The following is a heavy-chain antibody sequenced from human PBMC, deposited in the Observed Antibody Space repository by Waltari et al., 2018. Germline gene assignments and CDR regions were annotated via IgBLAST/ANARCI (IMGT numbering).Heavy chain of an antibody. CDR1: GGSISSGGYY. D-gene: IGHD3-9*01. V-gene: IGHV4-31*03. J-gene: IGHJ4*02. CDR2: IYYSVGT. Sequence: QVQLQESGPGLVKPSQTLSLTCTVSGGSISSGGYYWTWIRQHPGKGLEWIGYIYYSVGTYYNPSLKSRVTISVDTSKNQFSLKLSSVTAADTAVYYCARVPARDYDILTGYHYYFDYWGQGTLVTVSS. CDR3: ARVPARDYDILTGYHYYFDY.